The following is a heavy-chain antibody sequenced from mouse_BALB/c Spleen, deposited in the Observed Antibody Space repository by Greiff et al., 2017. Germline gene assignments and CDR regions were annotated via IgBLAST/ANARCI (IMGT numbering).Heavy chain of an antibody. J-gene: IGHJ3*01. D-gene: IGHD1-1*01. CDR1: GYSITSDYA. CDR3: ARGHYGSAFAY. V-gene: IGHV3-2*02. CDR2: ISYSGST. Sequence: EVMLVESGPGLVKPSQSLSLTCTVTGYSITSDYAWNWIRQFPGNKLEWMGYISYSGSTSYNPSLKSRISITRDTSKNQFFLQLNSVTTEDTATYYCARGHYGSAFAYWGQGTLVTVSA.